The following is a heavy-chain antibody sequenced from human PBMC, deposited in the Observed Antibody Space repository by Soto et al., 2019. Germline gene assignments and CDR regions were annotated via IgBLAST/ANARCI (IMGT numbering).Heavy chain of an antibody. CDR1: GFSFSNHW. Sequence: PGGSLRLSCAASGFSFSNHWMTWVRQAPGKGLEWVANIKEDGRQQYYVDSVKGRFTISRDNAKHSLYPQMNSLRAEDTAVYYCARDGRYCTNYNCGGDAFDIWGQGTVVTVSS. J-gene: IGHJ3*02. CDR3: ARDGRYCTNYNCGGDAFDI. V-gene: IGHV3-7*01. D-gene: IGHD2-8*01. CDR2: IKEDGRQQ.